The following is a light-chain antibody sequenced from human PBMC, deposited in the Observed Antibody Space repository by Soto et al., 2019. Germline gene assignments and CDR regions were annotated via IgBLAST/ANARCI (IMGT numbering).Light chain of an antibody. CDR2: EVS. V-gene: IGLV2-8*01. Sequence: QSMLTQSPSASGTPGQSVTISCTGTSSDVGNYKYVSWYQQHPGKAPKLMIYEVSKRPSGVPDRFSGSKSGNTASLTVSGLQVEDAADYYCSSYAGSNLWVFGGGTKLTVL. CDR1: SSDVGNYKY. CDR3: SSYAGSNLWV. J-gene: IGLJ3*02.